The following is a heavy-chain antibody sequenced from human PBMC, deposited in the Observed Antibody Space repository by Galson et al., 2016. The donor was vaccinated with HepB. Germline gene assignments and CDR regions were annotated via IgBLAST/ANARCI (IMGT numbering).Heavy chain of an antibody. CDR1: GYSFTSYW. CDR2: IYPGDSDT. J-gene: IGHJ5*02. D-gene: IGHD3-16*02. Sequence: KVSCKASGYSFTSYWIVWVRHMPGKGLEWMGVIYPGDSDTKYSPSFQGQVTISVDKSINPSYLHWSSLKASATAIYYCAGAPAGGVIVYQCDLWGQGTLVTVSS. CDR3: AGAPAGGVIVYQCDL. V-gene: IGHV5-51*01.